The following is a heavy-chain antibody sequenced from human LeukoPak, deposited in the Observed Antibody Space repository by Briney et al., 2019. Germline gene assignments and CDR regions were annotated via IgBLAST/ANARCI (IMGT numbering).Heavy chain of an antibody. J-gene: IGHJ6*02. CDR3: AKDGSAAAVTNGMDV. V-gene: IGHV3-30*18. D-gene: IGHD6-13*01. CDR2: ISYDGSNK. CDR1: GFTFSSYG. Sequence: GRSLRLPCAASGFTFSSYGMHWVRQAPGKGLQWVAVISYDGSNKYYADSVKGRFTISRDNSKNTLYLQMNSPRAEDTAVYYCAKDGSAAAVTNGMDVWGQGTTVTVSS.